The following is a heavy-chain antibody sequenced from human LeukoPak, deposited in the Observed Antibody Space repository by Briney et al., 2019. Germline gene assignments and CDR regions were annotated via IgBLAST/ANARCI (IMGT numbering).Heavy chain of an antibody. V-gene: IGHV3-48*04. CDR1: GFTFNSYA. CDR3: ARDWVGSFDAFDV. J-gene: IGHJ3*01. D-gene: IGHD6-25*01. CDR2: ISVSGGTI. Sequence: GGSLRLSCAASGFTFNSYAMNWVRQAPGKGLEWVSYISVSGGTIYYADSVKGRFTISRDNAKKSLYLQMKSLRAEDTALYYCARDWVGSFDAFDVWGQGTMVTVSS.